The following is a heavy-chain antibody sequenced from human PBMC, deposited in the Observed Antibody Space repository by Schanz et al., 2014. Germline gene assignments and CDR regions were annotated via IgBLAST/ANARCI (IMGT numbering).Heavy chain of an antibody. D-gene: IGHD5-12*01. CDR3: AGAVATIRADSFDI. CDR1: RIIFGTYS. CDR2: INSRSNFI. Sequence: EVQVVEYGGGLVKPGGSLRLSCTASRIIFGTYSMNWIRQTPKGLEWVSSINSRSNFIYYADSVKGRFTISRDNAKNSLYLQMNSLRAEDTAVYYCAGAVATIRADSFDIWGQGTMVADSS. J-gene: IGHJ3*02. V-gene: IGHV3-21*01.